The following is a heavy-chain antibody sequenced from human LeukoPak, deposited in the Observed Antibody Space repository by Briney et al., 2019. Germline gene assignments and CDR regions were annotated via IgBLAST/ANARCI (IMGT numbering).Heavy chain of an antibody. CDR1: GGSISSSGYY. CDR3: ARHSRTVGSVGIDP. Sequence: PSETLSLTCTVSGGSISSSGYYWGCIRQPPGKGLEGSGNIYYTGSTYYNPSLKSRVTISVDTSKNQFSLKLSSVTAADTAVYYCARHSRTVGSVGIDPWGQGTLVTVSS. CDR2: IYYTGST. V-gene: IGHV4-39*01. J-gene: IGHJ5*02. D-gene: IGHD4-23*01.